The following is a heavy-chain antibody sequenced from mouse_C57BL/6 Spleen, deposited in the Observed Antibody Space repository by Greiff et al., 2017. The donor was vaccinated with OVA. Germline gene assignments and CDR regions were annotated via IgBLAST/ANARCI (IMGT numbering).Heavy chain of an antibody. CDR1: GYTFTSYW. V-gene: IGHV1-55*01. D-gene: IGHD2-4*01. J-gene: IGHJ2*01. CDR2: IYPGSGST. Sequence: QVQLQQPGAELVKPGASVKMSCKASGYTFTSYWITWVKQRPGQGLEWIGDIYPGSGSTNYNEKFKSKATLTVDTSSSTAYMQLSSLTSEDSAVYYCAREGLGLRRAFDYWGQGTTLTVPS. CDR3: AREGLGLRRAFDY.